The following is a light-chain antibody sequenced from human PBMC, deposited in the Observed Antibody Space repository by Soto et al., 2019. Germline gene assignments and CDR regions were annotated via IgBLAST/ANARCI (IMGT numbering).Light chain of an antibody. J-gene: IGKJ4*01. V-gene: IGKV3-11*01. CDR1: QSVSSY. Sequence: EIALTQSPGTLSLSPGERATLSCRASQSVSSYLAWYQQKPGQAPRLLIYDASNRATGIPARFSGSGSGTDFTLTISSLEPEDFAVYYCQHRSNWPLTFGGGTKVDIK. CDR3: QHRSNWPLT. CDR2: DAS.